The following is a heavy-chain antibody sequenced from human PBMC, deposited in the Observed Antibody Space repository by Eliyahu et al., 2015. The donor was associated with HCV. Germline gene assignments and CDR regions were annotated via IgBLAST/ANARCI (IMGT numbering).Heavy chain of an antibody. Sequence: EVQLVQSGAEVKXPGDSLKISXQXFGYRFTNXWXGWVRQMPGKGLEWMGHIFPRDSDTRYSPSFQGQVTISADKSISTAYLQWSSLRASDTAIYYCVRSWGSAFSGTLVYWGQGVQVTVSS. CDR2: IFPRDSDT. J-gene: IGHJ4*02. CDR1: GYRFTNXW. D-gene: IGHD3-3*02. V-gene: IGHV5-51*01. CDR3: VRSWGSAFSGTLVY.